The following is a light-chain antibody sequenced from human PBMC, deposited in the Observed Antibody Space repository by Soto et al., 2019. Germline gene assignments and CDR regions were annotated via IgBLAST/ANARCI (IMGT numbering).Light chain of an antibody. J-gene: IGLJ2*01. V-gene: IGLV2-8*01. CDR1: ISDIGGYKY. CDR3: SSYAGTNSVL. Sequence: QSALTQPPSASGSPGQSVTISCTGTISDIGGYKYVSWYQQHPGKAPKLIIYEVSKRPSGVPDRFSGSKSGNTASLTVSGLQPDDEADYYCSSYAGTNSVLFGGGTKLTVL. CDR2: EVS.